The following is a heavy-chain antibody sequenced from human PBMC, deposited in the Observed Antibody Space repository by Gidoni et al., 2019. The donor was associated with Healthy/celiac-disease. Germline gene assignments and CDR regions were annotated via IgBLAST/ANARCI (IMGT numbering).Heavy chain of an antibody. J-gene: IGHJ6*02. Sequence: QVQLQQWGAGLLKPSETLSLTCAVYGGSFSGYYWSWIRQPPGKGLEWIGEINHSGSTNYNPSLKSRVTISVDTSKNQFSLKLSSVTAADTAVYYCARLPAAPHYYYYYGMDVWGQGTTVTVSS. V-gene: IGHV4-34*01. CDR3: ARLPAAPHYYYYYGMDV. CDR2: INHSGST. CDR1: GGSFSGYY. D-gene: IGHD2-2*01.